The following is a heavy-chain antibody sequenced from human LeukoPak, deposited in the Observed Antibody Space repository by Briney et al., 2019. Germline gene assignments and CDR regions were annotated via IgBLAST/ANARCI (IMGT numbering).Heavy chain of an antibody. V-gene: IGHV3-21*01. CDR2: ISSSSSYI. Sequence: PGGSLRLSCAASGFTFSSYSMNWVRQAPGKGLEWVSSISSSSSYIYYADSVKGRFTISRDNAKNSLYLQMNSLRAEDTAVYYCARDQGPYGNYDDYYYGMDVWGQGTTVTVSS. CDR1: GFTFSSYS. D-gene: IGHD4-11*01. J-gene: IGHJ6*02. CDR3: ARDQGPYGNYDDYYYGMDV.